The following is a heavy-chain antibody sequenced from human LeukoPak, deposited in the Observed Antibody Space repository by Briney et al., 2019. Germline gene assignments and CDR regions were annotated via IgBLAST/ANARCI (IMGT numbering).Heavy chain of an antibody. J-gene: IGHJ4*02. D-gene: IGHD3-3*01. CDR2: ISGSGGST. Sequence: GGSLRLSCAASGFTFSNYAMSWVRQAPGKGLEWVSGISGSGGSTSYADSVKVRFTISRDSSKNTEYLQMNSLRAEDTAVYDCARPLSGHICVFDYWGQGTLVTVSS. CDR3: ARPLSGHICVFDY. CDR1: GFTFSNYA. V-gene: IGHV3-23*01.